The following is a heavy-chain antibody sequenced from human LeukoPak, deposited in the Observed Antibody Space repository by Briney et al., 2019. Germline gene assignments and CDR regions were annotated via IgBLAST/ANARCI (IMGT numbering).Heavy chain of an antibody. Sequence: PSETLSLTCTVSGGSISSSGHYWGWIRQPPGKGLEWVSSISSSSSYIYYADSVKGRFTISRDNAKNSLYLQMNSLRAEDTAVYYCAKDYALLYSGSYYGMDVWGQGTTVTVSS. D-gene: IGHD1-26*01. V-gene: IGHV3-21*01. CDR1: GGSISSSG. CDR3: AKDYALLYSGSYYGMDV. J-gene: IGHJ6*02. CDR2: ISSSSSYI.